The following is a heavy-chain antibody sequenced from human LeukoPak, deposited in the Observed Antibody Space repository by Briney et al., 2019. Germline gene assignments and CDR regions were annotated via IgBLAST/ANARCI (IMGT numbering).Heavy chain of an antibody. CDR3: AKGSYYDSSGSFYFDY. CDR2: ISGSGDNT. D-gene: IGHD3-22*01. Sequence: GGSLRLSCAASGFTFSDYYMSWIRQAPGKGLEWVSGISGSGDNTYYADSVKGRFTISRDNSKNTLYVQVNSLGTEDTAAYYCAKGSYYDSSGSFYFDYWGQGTLVTVSS. J-gene: IGHJ4*02. V-gene: IGHV3-23*01. CDR1: GFTFSDYY.